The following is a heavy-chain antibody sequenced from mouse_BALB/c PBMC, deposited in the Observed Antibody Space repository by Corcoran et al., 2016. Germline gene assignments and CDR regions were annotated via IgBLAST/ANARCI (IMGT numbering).Heavy chain of an antibody. CDR3: ASGDYGNYLAWFAY. J-gene: IGHJ3*01. Sequence: EVQLQQSGAELVKPGASVKLSCTASGFNIKDTYMHWVKQRPEQGLEWIGRIDPANGNTKYDPKFQGKATITADTSSNTAYLQLSSLTSEDTAVYYCASGDYGNYLAWFAYWGQGTLVTVSA. CDR2: IDPANGNT. V-gene: IGHV14-3*02. D-gene: IGHD2-1*01. CDR1: GFNIKDTY.